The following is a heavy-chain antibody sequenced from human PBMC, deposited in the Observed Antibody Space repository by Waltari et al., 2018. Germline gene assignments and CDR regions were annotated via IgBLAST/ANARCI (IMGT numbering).Heavy chain of an antibody. CDR2: ISSGASTI. CDR1: GFPFRNYE. CDR3: ARGEGGANEY. Sequence: EVQLVESGGGLVQPGGSLRLFCAASGFPFRNYEMNWVRQAPGKGLEWVSYISSGASTIFYADSVKGRFTISRDNAKNSVYLEMNSLRADDTAIYYCARGEGGANEYWGQGTLVTVSS. J-gene: IGHJ4*01. V-gene: IGHV3-48*03. D-gene: IGHD1-26*01.